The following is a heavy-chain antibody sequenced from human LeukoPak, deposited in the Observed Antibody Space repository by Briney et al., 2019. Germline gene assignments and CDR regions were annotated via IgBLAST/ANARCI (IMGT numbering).Heavy chain of an antibody. Sequence: GGSLRLSCAASGFTFSSYSMNWVRQAPGKGLEWVSSISSSSSYIYYADSVKGRFTISRDNAKNSLYLQMNSLRAEDTAVYYCARDLYHYYYYDMDVWGKGTTVTVSS. CDR2: ISSSSSYI. J-gene: IGHJ6*04. CDR1: GFTFSSYS. V-gene: IGHV3-21*01. CDR3: ARDLYHYYYYDMDV.